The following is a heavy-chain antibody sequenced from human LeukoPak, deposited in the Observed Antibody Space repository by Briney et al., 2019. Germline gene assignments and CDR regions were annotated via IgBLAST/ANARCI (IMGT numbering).Heavy chain of an antibody. V-gene: IGHV3-21*01. CDR2: ISSSSSYI. CDR3: ARALPNKDIVVVVAAKPNWFDP. CDR1: GFTFSSYS. J-gene: IGHJ5*02. D-gene: IGHD2-15*01. Sequence: PGGSLRLSCAASGFTFSSYSMNWVRQAPAKGLEWVSSISSSSSYIYYADSVKGRFTISRDNAKNSLYLQMNSLRAEDTAVYYCARALPNKDIVVVVAAKPNWFDPWGQGTLVTVSS.